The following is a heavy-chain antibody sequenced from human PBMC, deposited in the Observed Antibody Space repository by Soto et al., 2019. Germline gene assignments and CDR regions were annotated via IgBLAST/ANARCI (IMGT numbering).Heavy chain of an antibody. D-gene: IGHD2-2*01. J-gene: IGHJ6*02. CDR1: GYTFTSYA. V-gene: IGHV1-3*05. CDR2: INAGNGNT. CDR3: CGDGGMCIRTSGPRGDYYGMDV. Sequence: QVQLVQSGAEEKKPGASVKVSCKASGYTFTSYAMHWVRQAPGQRLEWMGWINAGNGNTKYSQKFQGRVTITRDTSADPAYMEVRKLRFEGRAVDVFCGDGGMCIRTSGPRGDYYGMDVWGQGTTVTVSS.